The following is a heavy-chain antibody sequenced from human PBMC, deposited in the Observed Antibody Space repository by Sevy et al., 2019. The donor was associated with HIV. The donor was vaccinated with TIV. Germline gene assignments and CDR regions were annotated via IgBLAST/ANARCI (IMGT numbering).Heavy chain of an antibody. CDR3: ARGNPDYYDSSGYSVGAFDI. D-gene: IGHD3-22*01. CDR2: ISYDGSNK. V-gene: IGHV3-30-3*01. Sequence: GGSLRLSCAASGFTFSSYAMHWVRQAPGKGLEWVAVISYDGSNKYYADSVKGRFTNSRDNSKNTLYLQMNSLRAEDTAVYYCARGNPDYYDSSGYSVGAFDIWGQGTMVTVSS. J-gene: IGHJ3*02. CDR1: GFTFSSYA.